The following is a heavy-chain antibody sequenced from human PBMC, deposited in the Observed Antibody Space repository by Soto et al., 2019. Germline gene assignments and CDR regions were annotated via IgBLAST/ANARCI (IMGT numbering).Heavy chain of an antibody. CDR1: GYTFTSYA. CDR3: ARSIVVVTALDD. CDR2: INAGNGNT. Sequence: ASVKVSCKASGYTFTSYAMHWVRQAPGQRLEWMGWINAGNGNTKYSQKFQGRVTITRDTSASTAYMELSSLRSEDTAVYYCARSIVVVTALDDSGLGTLVTVSS. J-gene: IGHJ4*02. D-gene: IGHD2-21*02. V-gene: IGHV1-3*01.